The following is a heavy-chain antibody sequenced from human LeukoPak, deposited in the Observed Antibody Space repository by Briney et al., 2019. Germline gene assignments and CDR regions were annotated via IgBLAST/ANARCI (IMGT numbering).Heavy chain of an antibody. J-gene: IGHJ4*02. D-gene: IGHD6-19*01. Sequence: GGSLRLSCAASGFSFSNHYMRWIRQAPGKGLEWVANIDEDGSNKWHLGSVKGRFTVSRDNARNALYLQMNSLRVEDTAVYYCTRVIVAVPGYFDYFDFWGQGALVTVSS. CDR1: GFSFSNHY. V-gene: IGHV3-7*01. CDR2: IDEDGSNK. CDR3: TRVIVAVPGYFDYFDF.